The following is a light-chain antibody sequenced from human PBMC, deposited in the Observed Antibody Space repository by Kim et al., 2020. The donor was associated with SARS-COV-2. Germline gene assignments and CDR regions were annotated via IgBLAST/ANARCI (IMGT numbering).Light chain of an antibody. CDR2: GKN. Sequence: ALGQTGRITCQGDGIRSYYASWYQQEPGQAPVLVIYGKNNRPSGIPDRFSGSSSGNTASLTITGAQAEDEADYYCNSRDSSGNHEVFGGGTQLTVL. J-gene: IGLJ3*02. V-gene: IGLV3-19*01. CDR3: NSRDSSGNHEV. CDR1: GIRSYY.